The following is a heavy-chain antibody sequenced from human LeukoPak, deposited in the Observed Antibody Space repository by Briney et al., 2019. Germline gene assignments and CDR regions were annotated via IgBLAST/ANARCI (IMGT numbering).Heavy chain of an antibody. CDR2: ISGSGDST. J-gene: IGHJ4*02. V-gene: IGHV3-23*01. CDR3: AKTRPLDSSSWSHGDY. Sequence: GGSLRLSCVVSGFTVSSNYMSWVRQAPGKGLEWVSAISGSGDSTYCGDSVKGRFTISRDNSKNTLYLQMNSLRAEDTAVYYCAKTRPLDSSSWSHGDYWGQGTLVTVSS. D-gene: IGHD6-13*01. CDR1: GFTVSSNY.